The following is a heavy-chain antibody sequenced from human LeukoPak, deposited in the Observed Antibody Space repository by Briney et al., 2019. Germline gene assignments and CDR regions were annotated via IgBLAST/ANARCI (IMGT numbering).Heavy chain of an antibody. V-gene: IGHV1-2*02. CDR3: ARDLFYSHSSAGYYYYMDV. Sequence: ASVTVSCKASGYTFTGYYMHWVRQAPGQGLEWMGWINPNSGGTNYAQKFQGRVTMTRDTSISTAYMELSRLRSDDTAVYYCARDLFYSHSSAGYYYYMDVWGKGTTVTIS. CDR2: INPNSGGT. J-gene: IGHJ6*03. D-gene: IGHD6-25*01. CDR1: GYTFTGYY.